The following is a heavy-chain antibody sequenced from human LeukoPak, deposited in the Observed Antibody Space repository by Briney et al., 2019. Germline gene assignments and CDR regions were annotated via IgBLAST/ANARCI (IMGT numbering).Heavy chain of an antibody. CDR3: AREASGNYYVFDS. V-gene: IGHV3-30*04. Sequence: GRSLRLSCAASGFTFSSCAMHWVRQAPGKGLEWVAVISYDGSNKYYADSVKGRFTISRDNAKKSVYLEMTDLRVEDNAVYYCAREASGNYYVFDSWGQGTLVTVSS. D-gene: IGHD1-26*01. CDR1: GFTFSSCA. CDR2: ISYDGSNK. J-gene: IGHJ5*01.